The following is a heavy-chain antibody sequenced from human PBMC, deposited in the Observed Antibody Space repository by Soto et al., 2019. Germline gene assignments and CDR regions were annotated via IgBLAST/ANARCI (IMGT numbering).Heavy chain of an antibody. CDR2: INTSGGST. V-gene: IGHV3-23*01. CDR1: GFTFSSYA. CDR3: AKVGKQGVLRVYAYGMDV. J-gene: IGHJ6*02. Sequence: EVQLLESGGDLVQPGGSLRLSCAASGFTFSSYAMSWVRQAPGKGLEWVSSINTSGGSTYYADSVKGRFTISRDNSKNTLYLQMNSLRAEDTAVYYCAKVGKQGVLRVYAYGMDVWGQGTTVTVSS. D-gene: IGHD2-8*01.